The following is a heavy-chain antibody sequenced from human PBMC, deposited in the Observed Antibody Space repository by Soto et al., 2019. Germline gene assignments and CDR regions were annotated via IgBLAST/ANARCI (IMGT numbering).Heavy chain of an antibody. CDR2: IYYTGST. J-gene: IGHJ4*02. D-gene: IGHD3-22*01. CDR1: GGAISTYY. Sequence: SETLSLTCTVSGGAISTYYWSWIRRPPGKGLEWIGYIYYTGSTKYNPSLKSRVTISVDTSKNQLSLKLSSVTAAVTAVYYCARIGLYDSDQYYYPVYWGQGTLVTVSS. V-gene: IGHV4-59*01. CDR3: ARIGLYDSDQYYYPVY.